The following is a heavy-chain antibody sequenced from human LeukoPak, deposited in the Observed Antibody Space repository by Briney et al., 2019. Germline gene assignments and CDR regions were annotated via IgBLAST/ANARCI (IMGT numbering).Heavy chain of an antibody. Sequence: KPWGSLRLSCAASGFTFSSAWVTWVRQVPGKGLEWVGRIKSKTDGGTTDYAAPVKGRFTISRDDSKNTMYLQMNSLKIEDTAVYYCARDRPDYFGGFSHYFDYWGQGTLVTVSS. J-gene: IGHJ4*02. CDR1: GFTFSSAW. CDR3: ARDRPDYFGGFSHYFDY. CDR2: IKSKTDGGTT. D-gene: IGHD3-16*01. V-gene: IGHV3-15*01.